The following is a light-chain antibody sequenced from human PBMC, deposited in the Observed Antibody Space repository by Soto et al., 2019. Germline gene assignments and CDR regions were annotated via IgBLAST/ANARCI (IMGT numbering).Light chain of an antibody. CDR2: AAS. J-gene: IGKJ5*01. Sequence: DIQMTQSPSSLSASVGDRVTITCRASQSISTYLNWYQQKPGKAPKLLIYAASSLQSGVPSRFSGSGSGTDFTLTISSLQPEDFAIYYCQQSYSTPMVTFGQGTRLEIK. V-gene: IGKV1-39*01. CDR1: QSISTY. CDR3: QQSYSTPMVT.